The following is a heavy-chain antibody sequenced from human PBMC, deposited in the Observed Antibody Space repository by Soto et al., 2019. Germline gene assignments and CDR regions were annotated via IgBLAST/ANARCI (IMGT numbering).Heavy chain of an antibody. V-gene: IGHV1-24*01. CDR2: FDPEDGET. J-gene: IGHJ6*03. Sequence: GASVKVSCKVSGYTLTELSMHWVRQAPGKGLEWMGGFDPEDGETSYAQKFQGRVTMTKDTSTSTVYMELSSLRSEDTAVYYCAREGLLWFGELLRIYYYYMDVWGKGTTVTVSS. CDR3: AREGLLWFGELLRIYYYYMDV. CDR1: GYTLTELS. D-gene: IGHD3-10*01.